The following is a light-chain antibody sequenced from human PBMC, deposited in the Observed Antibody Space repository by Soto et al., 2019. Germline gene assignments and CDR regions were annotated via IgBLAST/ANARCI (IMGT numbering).Light chain of an antibody. CDR1: QSISSW. J-gene: IGKJ4*01. CDR2: DAS. Sequence: DIQMTQSPSTLSASVGDRVTITCRASQSISSWLAWYQQTPGKAPKLLIYDASSLESGVPSRFSGSGSGTEFTLTISSLQPDDFETYYCQQYNSYSGTFGGGTEV. CDR3: QQYNSYSGT. V-gene: IGKV1-5*01.